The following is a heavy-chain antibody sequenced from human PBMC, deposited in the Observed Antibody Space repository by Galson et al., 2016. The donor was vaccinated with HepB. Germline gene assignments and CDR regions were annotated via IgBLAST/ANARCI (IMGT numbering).Heavy chain of an antibody. J-gene: IGHJ4*01. D-gene: IGHD5-12*01. Sequence: SLRLSCAASGFTFGDYYMQWVRQAPGKGLLWVSRIHPYGTHTTYADSVKGRFTISRDNAKNTLYLQMNGLGVDDTGVYYCARGPMAGHDFNAPIAYWGLGTLVTVSS. CDR1: GFTFGDYY. CDR3: ARGPMAGHDFNAPIAY. V-gene: IGHV3-74*01. CDR2: IHPYGTHT.